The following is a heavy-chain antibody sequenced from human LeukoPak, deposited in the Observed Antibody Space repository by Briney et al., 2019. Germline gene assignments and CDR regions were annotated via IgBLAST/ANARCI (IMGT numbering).Heavy chain of an antibody. D-gene: IGHD2-15*01. CDR3: TTSLTSGAYIDY. J-gene: IGHJ4*02. CDR1: GLTFTNAW. V-gene: IGHV3-15*01. Sequence: PGGSLRLSCAASGLTFTNAWMTWVRQAPGKGLEWVGRIKSKTDGGTTDYAAPVKGRFTISRDDSKDALYLQMNSLKIEDTAVYYCTTSLTSGAYIDYWGQGTLVTVSS. CDR2: IKSKTDGGTT.